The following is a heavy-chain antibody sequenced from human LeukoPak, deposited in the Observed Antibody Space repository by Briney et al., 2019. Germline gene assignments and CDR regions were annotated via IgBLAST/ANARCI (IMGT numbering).Heavy chain of an antibody. D-gene: IGHD1-7*01. CDR1: GGSISSGDYY. CDR2: IYYSGST. CDR3: ARDLLGTTHDHYYYYGMDV. Sequence: SETLSLTCTVSGGSISSGDYYWSWIRQPPGKGLEWIGYIYYSGSTYYNPSLKSRVTISVDTSKNQFSLKLSSVTAADTAVYYCARDLLGTTHDHYYYYGMDVWGQGTTVTVSS. J-gene: IGHJ6*02. V-gene: IGHV4-30-4*01.